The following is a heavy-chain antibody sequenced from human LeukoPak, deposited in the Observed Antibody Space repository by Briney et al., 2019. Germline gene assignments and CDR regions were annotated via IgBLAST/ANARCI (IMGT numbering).Heavy chain of an antibody. V-gene: IGHV4-39*07. CDR1: GGSFRGDYY. D-gene: IGHD4-11*01. CDR3: ARAPWAYGNYVHAFDI. J-gene: IGHJ3*02. CDR2: IYSGGRI. Sequence: SETLSLTCAVSGGSFRGDYYWAWIRQPPGKGLEWIGSIYSGGRIYYNPSLKSRVSISIDTSNNDLSLKVTSVTAADTAGYYCARAPWAYGNYVHAFDIWGQGTMVTVSS.